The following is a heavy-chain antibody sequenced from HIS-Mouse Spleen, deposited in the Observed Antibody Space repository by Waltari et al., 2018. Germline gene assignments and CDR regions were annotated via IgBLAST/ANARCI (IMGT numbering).Heavy chain of an antibody. Sequence: QVQLQQWGAGLLKPSETLSLPCAVYGGSFSGYYWHWTRQPPGKGLEWIGAINHSGSTNYNPALKSRVTISVDTSKNQFSLKLSSVTAADTAVYYCARGRFHSWNDAFDIWGQGTMVTVSS. D-gene: IGHD1-1*01. J-gene: IGHJ3*02. V-gene: IGHV4-34*01. CDR2: INHSGST. CDR3: ARGRFHSWNDAFDI. CDR1: GGSFSGYY.